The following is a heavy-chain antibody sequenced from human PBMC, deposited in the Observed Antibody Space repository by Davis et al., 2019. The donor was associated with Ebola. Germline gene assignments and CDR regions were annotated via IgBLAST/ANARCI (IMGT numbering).Heavy chain of an antibody. CDR1: GNSFTNYW. CDR2: IYTGDSDT. J-gene: IGHJ3*02. V-gene: IGHV5-51*01. D-gene: IGHD4-11*01. CDR3: ATLRRTVTGMDDAFDI. Sequence: KVSCKGSGNSFTNYWIGWVRQMPGKGLEWMGIIYTGDSDTSYSPSFRGQVTISAEKSIRAAYLQWSNLKASDTAMYYCATLRRTVTGMDDAFDIWGQGTMVTVS.